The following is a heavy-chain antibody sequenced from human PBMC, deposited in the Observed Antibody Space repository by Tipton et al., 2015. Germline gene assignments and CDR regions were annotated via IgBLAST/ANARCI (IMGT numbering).Heavy chain of an antibody. D-gene: IGHD6-19*01. V-gene: IGHV3-7*01. J-gene: IGHJ3*02. Sequence: GSLRLSCAASGFTFNRFWMSWVRQAPGKGLEWVADIRQDGSEKYYVDSVKGRFTISRDNAKNSLYLQMNNVRVEDMAVYFCAKSSGWYRGDAFDIWGQGTMVTVSS. CDR1: GFTFNRFW. CDR2: IRQDGSEK. CDR3: AKSSGWYRGDAFDI.